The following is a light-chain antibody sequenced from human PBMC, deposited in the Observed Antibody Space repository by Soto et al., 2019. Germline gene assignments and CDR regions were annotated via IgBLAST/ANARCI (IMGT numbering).Light chain of an antibody. Sequence: DIQMTQSPSSLSASVGDRVTITFRASQSISSYLNWYQQKPGKAPNLLIYDASTLESGVPSRFSGSGSGTEFTLTISSLQPEDFGSYYCQQYNEYSRTFGQGTKMDIK. J-gene: IGKJ1*01. CDR3: QQYNEYSRT. V-gene: IGKV1-5*01. CDR2: DAS. CDR1: QSISSY.